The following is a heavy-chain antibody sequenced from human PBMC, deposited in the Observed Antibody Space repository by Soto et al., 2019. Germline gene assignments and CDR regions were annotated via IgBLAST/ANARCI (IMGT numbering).Heavy chain of an antibody. CDR1: GFTFNSFW. CDR3: AKRGVDTFGLSY. V-gene: IGHV3-74*01. D-gene: IGHD3-10*01. Sequence: EVQLVESGGRLVQPGGSLRLSCAVSGFTFNSFWMHWVRQAPREGLVWVSRINTDGSSTSYADSVKGRFTISRDNAKNTLYLQTNSLRVEDTAMYYCAKRGVDTFGLSYWGQGTLVTVSS. CDR2: INTDGSST. J-gene: IGHJ4*02.